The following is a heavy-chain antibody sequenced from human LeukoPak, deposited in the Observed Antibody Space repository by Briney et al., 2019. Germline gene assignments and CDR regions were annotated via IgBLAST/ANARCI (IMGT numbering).Heavy chain of an antibody. J-gene: IGHJ3*02. D-gene: IGHD5-18*01. Sequence: QPGGSLRLSCAASGFTFSSYWMSWVRQAPGKGLEWVANIKQDGSEKYYVYSVKGRFTISRDNAKNSLYLQMNSLRAEDTAVYYCARESGGWGYSYGFEAFDIWGQGTMVTVSS. V-gene: IGHV3-7*01. CDR3: ARESGGWGYSYGFEAFDI. CDR1: GFTFSSYW. CDR2: IKQDGSEK.